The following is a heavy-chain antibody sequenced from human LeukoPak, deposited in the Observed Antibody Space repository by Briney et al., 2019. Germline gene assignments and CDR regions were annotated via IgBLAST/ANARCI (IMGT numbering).Heavy chain of an antibody. Sequence: GGSLRLSCAASGFTFSNYAMSWARQAPGEGLEWLASLTGSGHQIYYADSVKGRFTISRDNSENTLYLDMNNLRAEDTAIYYCAKDGRYSGYDFAESWGQGTLVTVSS. D-gene: IGHD5-12*01. CDR1: GFTFSNYA. CDR3: AKDGRYSGYDFAES. J-gene: IGHJ5*02. CDR2: LTGSGHQI. V-gene: IGHV3-23*01.